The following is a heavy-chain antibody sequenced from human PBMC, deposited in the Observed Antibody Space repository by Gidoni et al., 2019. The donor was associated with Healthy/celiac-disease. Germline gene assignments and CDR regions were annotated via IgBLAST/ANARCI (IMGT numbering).Heavy chain of an antibody. J-gene: IGHJ2*01. CDR2: IYYSGST. CDR1: GGSISSYY. V-gene: IGHV4-59*01. Sequence: QVQLQESGPGLVKPSETLSLTCTVSGGSISSYYWSWIRQPPGKGLEWIVYIYYSGSTNYNPSLKSRVTISVDTSKNQFSLKLSSVTAADTAVYSCARWGGGWYFDLWGRGTLVTVSS. D-gene: IGHD3-16*01. CDR3: ARWGGGWYFDL.